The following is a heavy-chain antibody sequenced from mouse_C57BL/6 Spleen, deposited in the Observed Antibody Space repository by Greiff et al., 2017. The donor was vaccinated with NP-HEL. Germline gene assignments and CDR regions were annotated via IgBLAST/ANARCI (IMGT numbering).Heavy chain of an antibody. Sequence: EVKLVESGGGLVKPGGSLKLSCAASGFTFSSYAMSWVRQTPEKRLEWVATISDGGSYTYYPDNVKGRFTISRDNAKNNLYLQMSHLKSEDTAMYYCARDLGYPYFDYWGQGTTLTVSS. V-gene: IGHV5-4*01. CDR2: ISDGGSYT. CDR1: GFTFSSYA. D-gene: IGHD2-2*01. CDR3: ARDLGYPYFDY. J-gene: IGHJ2*01.